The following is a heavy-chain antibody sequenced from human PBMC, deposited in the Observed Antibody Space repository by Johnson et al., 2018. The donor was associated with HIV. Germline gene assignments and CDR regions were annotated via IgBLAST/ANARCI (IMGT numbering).Heavy chain of an antibody. D-gene: IGHD6-25*01. CDR2: ISYDGSNK. CDR1: GFIFSNYA. CDR3: ARAPPGGAFDI. V-gene: IGHV3-30*04. J-gene: IGHJ3*02. Sequence: QVHLVASGGGVVQPGRSLRLSCAASGFIFSNYALHWVRQAPGKGLEWVAVISYDGSNKFYADSVTGRFTISRDNSKNTLYLHMNSLRGEDTTVYYCARAPPGGAFDIWGQGTMVTVSS.